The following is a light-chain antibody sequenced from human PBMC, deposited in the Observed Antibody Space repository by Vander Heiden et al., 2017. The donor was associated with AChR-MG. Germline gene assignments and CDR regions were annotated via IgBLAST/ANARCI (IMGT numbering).Light chain of an antibody. CDR1: SLRSDY. J-gene: IGLJ1*01. CDR2: GKN. Sequence: SSELTHDPAVSVALGQTVRITCQGDSLRSDYASWYQQKPGQAPVLVIYGKNNRPSGIPDRFAGSSSGNTASLTITGAQAEDEADYYWNSRDSSGNHEVFGTGTKVTVL. CDR3: NSRDSSGNHEV. V-gene: IGLV3-19*01.